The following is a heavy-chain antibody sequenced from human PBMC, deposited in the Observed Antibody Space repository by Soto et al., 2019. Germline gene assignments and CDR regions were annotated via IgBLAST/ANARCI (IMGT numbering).Heavy chain of an antibody. Sequence: ESGGGLVQPGGSLRLSCVASGFSISTFWMSWVRQAPGKGLECVANIKKDGSEKYYVDSVKGRFTISRDNADNSLYLQMNSLRAEDTAVYYCATGVIRGGGQGALVTVAS. D-gene: IGHD2-8*01. V-gene: IGHV3-7*01. J-gene: IGHJ4*02. CDR3: ATGVIRG. CDR1: GFSISTFW. CDR2: IKKDGSEK.